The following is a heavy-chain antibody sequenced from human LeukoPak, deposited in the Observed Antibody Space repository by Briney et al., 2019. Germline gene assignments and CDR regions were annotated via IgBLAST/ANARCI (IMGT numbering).Heavy chain of an antibody. V-gene: IGHV1-8*01. Sequence: ASVKVSCKASGYTFTSYDINWVRQATGQGLEWMGWMNPNSGNTGYAQKFQGRVTMTRNTSISTAYMELSSLRSEDTAAYYCARGGYSYGYEDYYYYMDVWGKGTTVTISS. CDR2: MNPNSGNT. CDR3: ARGGYSYGYEDYYYYMDV. J-gene: IGHJ6*03. CDR1: GYTFTSYD. D-gene: IGHD5-18*01.